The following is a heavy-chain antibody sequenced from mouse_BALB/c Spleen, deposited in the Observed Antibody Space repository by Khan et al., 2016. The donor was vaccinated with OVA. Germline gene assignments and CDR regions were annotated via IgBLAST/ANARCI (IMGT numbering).Heavy chain of an antibody. V-gene: IGHV3-2*02. CDR2: INYSGGT. J-gene: IGHJ3*01. CDR1: GYSITSDYA. Sequence: EVQLVESGPGLVKPSQSLSLTCTVTGYSITSDYAWYWIRQFPGNILEWMGYINYSGGTSYLPSLKSRIFITRDTSKNQFFLQLNSVTTEDSATYYCARWFAYWGQGTLVTVS. CDR3: ARWFAY.